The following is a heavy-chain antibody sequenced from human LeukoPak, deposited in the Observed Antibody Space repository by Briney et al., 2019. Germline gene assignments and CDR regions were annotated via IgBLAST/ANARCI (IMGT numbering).Heavy chain of an antibody. D-gene: IGHD4-17*01. J-gene: IGHJ5*02. CDR1: GYTFTSYG. Sequence: ASVKVSCKASGYTFTSYGISWVRQAPGQGLEWMGWISAYNGNTNYAQKLQGRVTMTTDTSTSTAYMELRSLRSDDTAVYYCAVGGDTVTTSGFLNWFDPWGQGTLVTVSS. CDR3: AVGGDTVTTSGFLNWFDP. V-gene: IGHV1-18*01. CDR2: ISAYNGNT.